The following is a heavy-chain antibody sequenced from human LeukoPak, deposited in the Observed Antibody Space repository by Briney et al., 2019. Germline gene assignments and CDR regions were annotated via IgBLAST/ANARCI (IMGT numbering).Heavy chain of an antibody. Sequence: SETLSLTCSVSGYSISSGYYWGWIRQPPGKGLEWIGSVDQSGGTYYNPSLKSRVTMSVDTSKNQFSLKLTSVTAADTAVYHCARGPPRYTSYWGQGALVTVSS. CDR3: ARGPPRYTSY. J-gene: IGHJ4*02. CDR1: GYSISSGYY. V-gene: IGHV4-38-2*02. CDR2: VDQSGGT. D-gene: IGHD5-18*01.